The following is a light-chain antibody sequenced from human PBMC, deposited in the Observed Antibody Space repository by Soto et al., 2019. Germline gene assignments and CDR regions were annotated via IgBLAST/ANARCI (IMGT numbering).Light chain of an antibody. CDR1: QSVSSSY. J-gene: IGKJ2*01. Sequence: EIVLTQSRGTLSLSPGERATLSCRASQSVSSSYLAWYQQKPGQAPRLLIYGASSRATGIPDRFSGSGSGTDFTLPISRLEPEDFAVYYCQQYGSSYTFGQGTKLEIK. CDR2: GAS. V-gene: IGKV3-20*01. CDR3: QQYGSSYT.